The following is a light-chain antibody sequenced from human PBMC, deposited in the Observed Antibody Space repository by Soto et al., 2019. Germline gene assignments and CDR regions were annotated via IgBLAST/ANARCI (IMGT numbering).Light chain of an antibody. CDR3: QHYHNWPPYT. J-gene: IGKJ2*01. V-gene: IGKV3-15*01. CDR1: QSVSTN. Sequence: EIVMTQSPATLSVSPGEGATLSCRASQSVSTNLAWYQQKPGQAPRLLMYGASTRATGIPARFSGSGSGTEFTLTISSRQSEDFAVYYCQHYHNWPPYTFGQGTKLEIK. CDR2: GAS.